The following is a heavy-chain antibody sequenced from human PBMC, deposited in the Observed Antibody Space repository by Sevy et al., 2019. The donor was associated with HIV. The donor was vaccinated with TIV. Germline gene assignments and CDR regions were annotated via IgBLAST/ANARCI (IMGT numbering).Heavy chain of an antibody. J-gene: IGHJ6*02. V-gene: IGHV3-30*03. CDR2: ILDRGGQT. Sequence: GGSLRLSCTVSGFIFGDYDMHWVRQAPGKGLEWVSLILDRGGQTFYGESVKGRYTISRDNAKNTLYLQMSRLSHEDTAVYYCVAEPPSGGTGNYHYGLDLWGQGTTVTVSS. CDR3: VAEPPSGGTGNYHYGLDL. D-gene: IGHD1-1*01. CDR1: GFIFGDYD.